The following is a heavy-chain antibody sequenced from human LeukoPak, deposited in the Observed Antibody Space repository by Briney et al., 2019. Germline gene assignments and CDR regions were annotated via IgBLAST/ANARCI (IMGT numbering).Heavy chain of an antibody. V-gene: IGHV4-34*08. CDR2: INHSGST. CDR3: ATIWLDCFNPFDY. CDR1: GGTFSGYY. Sequence: PSETLCLTCAVSGGTFSGYYWSWIRQPPGKGLEWIGEINHSGSTNYNPSLKSRVTISIDTSKNQFSLNLSSVTAADTAVYYCATIWLDCFNPFDYWGQGTLVTVSS. J-gene: IGHJ4*02. D-gene: IGHD2-21*01.